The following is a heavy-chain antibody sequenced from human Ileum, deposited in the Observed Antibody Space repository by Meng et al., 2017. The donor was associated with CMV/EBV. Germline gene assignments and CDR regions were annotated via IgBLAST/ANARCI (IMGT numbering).Heavy chain of an antibody. D-gene: IGHD1-14*01. J-gene: IGHJ4*02. V-gene: IGHV3-7*01. CDR1: GFTFNTYW. CDR2: IKEDGSEK. Sequence: GGSLRLSCGVSGFTFNTYWMSWVRQAPGKGLEWVANIKEDGSEKHYVDSVKGRFTISRDNAKNSLYLQMNSLRVDDTAVYYCATRGQAPENWGQGTLVTVSS. CDR3: ATRGQAPEN.